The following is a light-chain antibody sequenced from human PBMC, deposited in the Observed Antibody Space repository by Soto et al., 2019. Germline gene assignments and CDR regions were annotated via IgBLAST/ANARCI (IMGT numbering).Light chain of an antibody. CDR3: MQALQSPYT. J-gene: IGKJ2*01. Sequence: DIVMTQSPLFLPVTPGEPASISCRSSQSLLHSNGYNYLDWYLQKPGQSPQLLISFGSNRASGVPARFSGSGSATDFTLNIARVEAEDFGVYYCMQALQSPYTFGQGTKLEIK. CDR1: QSLLHSNGYNY. CDR2: FGS. V-gene: IGKV2-28*01.